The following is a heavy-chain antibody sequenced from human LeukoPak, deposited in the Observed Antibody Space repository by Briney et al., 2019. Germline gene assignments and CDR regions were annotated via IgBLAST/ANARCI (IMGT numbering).Heavy chain of an antibody. V-gene: IGHV4-39*01. CDR1: GRSISTTNFY. CDR3: ASLPRYDLCD. CDR2: ISYSGAT. Sequence: SETLSLPRTVSGRSISTTNFYWGWIRQPPGKGLEWIGSISYSGATYYNPSLKSPLTVSADTSKKEVSLRLNSVTAADTAVYYCASLPRYDLCDWGQGNLVIVSS. J-gene: IGHJ4*02. D-gene: IGHD3-3*01.